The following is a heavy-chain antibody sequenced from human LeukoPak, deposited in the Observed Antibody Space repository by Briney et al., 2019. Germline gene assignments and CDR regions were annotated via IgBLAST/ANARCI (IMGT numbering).Heavy chain of an antibody. CDR2: INHSGST. CDR1: GGSFSGYY. J-gene: IGHJ4*02. CDR3: ARGSRTYSSGWDFDY. D-gene: IGHD6-19*01. Sequence: SETLSLTCAVYGGSFSGYYWSWIRQPPGKGLEWIGEINHSGSTNYNPSLKSRVTISVDTSKNQFSLKLSSVTAADTAVYYCARGSRTYSSGWDFDYWGQGTLVTVSS. V-gene: IGHV4-34*01.